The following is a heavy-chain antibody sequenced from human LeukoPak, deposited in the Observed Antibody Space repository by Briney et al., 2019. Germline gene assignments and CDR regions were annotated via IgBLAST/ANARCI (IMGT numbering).Heavy chain of an antibody. J-gene: IGHJ4*02. CDR1: GFTFSSYG. D-gene: IGHD1-14*01. Sequence: GGSLRLSCAASGFTFSSYGMHWVRQAPGKGLGWVAVISYDGSNKYYADSVKGRFTISRDNSKNTLYLQMNSLRAEDTAVYYCAKVQDATTGYYFDYWGQGTLVTVSS. CDR2: ISYDGSNK. V-gene: IGHV3-30*18. CDR3: AKVQDATTGYYFDY.